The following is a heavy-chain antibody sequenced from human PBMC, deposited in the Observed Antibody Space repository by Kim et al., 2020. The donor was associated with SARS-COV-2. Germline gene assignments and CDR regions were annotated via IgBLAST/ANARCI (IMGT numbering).Heavy chain of an antibody. CDR3: ARVLMVRGPFDY. V-gene: IGHV3-21*01. D-gene: IGHD3-10*01. Sequence: YYADSVKGRFTISRDNAKNSLYLQMNSLRAEDTAVYYCARVLMVRGPFDYWGQGTLVTVSS. J-gene: IGHJ4*02.